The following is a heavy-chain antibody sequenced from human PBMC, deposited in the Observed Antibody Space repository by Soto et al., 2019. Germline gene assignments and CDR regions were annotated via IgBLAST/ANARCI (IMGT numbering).Heavy chain of an antibody. CDR3: AKDAAVGRSYFGY. V-gene: IGHV3-23*01. D-gene: IGHD6-19*01. J-gene: IGHJ4*02. CDR2: ISGSGGST. Sequence: EVQLLESGGGLVQPGGSLRLSCAASGFTFSSYAMSWVRQAPGKGLEWVSIISGSGGSTFYADSVKGRFTISRDNSKNTLYLQMKSLRAEDTAVYYCAKDAAVGRSYFGYWGQGTLVAVSS. CDR1: GFTFSSYA.